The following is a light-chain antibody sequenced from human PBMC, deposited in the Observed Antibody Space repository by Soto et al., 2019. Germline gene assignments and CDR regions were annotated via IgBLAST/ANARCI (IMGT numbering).Light chain of an antibody. J-gene: IGKJ1*01. CDR2: AAS. CDR3: QKYNDDSRT. V-gene: IGKV1-27*01. CDR1: QAISNY. Sequence: DIQMTQSPSSLPASVGDRVTMTCRASQAISNYVAWYQQKPGQVPKLLIYAASTLQSGVPSRFSGSGAGTDFTLTISSLQPEDVATYYCQKYNDDSRTFGQGTKVEVK.